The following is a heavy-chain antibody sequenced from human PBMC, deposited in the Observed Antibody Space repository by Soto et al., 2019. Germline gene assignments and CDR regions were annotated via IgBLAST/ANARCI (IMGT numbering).Heavy chain of an antibody. CDR3: SRVDPGETSPFDH. Sequence: ASVKVSCKASGYIFTSYYIHWVRQAPVQGLEWMGWINPFDGSRMFAQSFQGRVTMTRDTSTSTVYMEVSSLRSEDTAAYYCSRVDPGETSPFDHWG. D-gene: IGHD3-10*01. J-gene: IGHJ4*01. CDR2: INPFDGSR. CDR1: GYIFTSYY. V-gene: IGHV1-46*03.